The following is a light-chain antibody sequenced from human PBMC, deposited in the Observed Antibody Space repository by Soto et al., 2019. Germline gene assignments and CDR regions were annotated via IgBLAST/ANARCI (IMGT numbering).Light chain of an antibody. CDR3: QSYDSSLSGYV. CDR2: GNN. CDR1: SSNIGAGYD. V-gene: IGLV1-40*01. Sequence: QSELTQPPSVSGAPGQRVTISCTGSSSNIGAGYDVHWYQQLPGTAPKLLIYGNNNRPSGVPDRFSGSKSGTSASLAITGLQAEDEADYYCQSYDSSLSGYVFGTGTKVTVL. J-gene: IGLJ1*01.